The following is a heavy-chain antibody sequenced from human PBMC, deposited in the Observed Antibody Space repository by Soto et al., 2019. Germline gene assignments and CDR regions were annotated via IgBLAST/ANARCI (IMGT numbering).Heavy chain of an antibody. Sequence: AGGSLRLSCAASGFTFSSYAMSWVRQAPGKGLEWVSAISGSGGSTYYADSVKGRFTISRDNSKNTLYLQMNSLRAEDTAVYYCAKASSWYGECYFDYRGQGTLVTVSS. V-gene: IGHV3-23*01. CDR2: ISGSGGST. J-gene: IGHJ4*02. CDR1: GFTFSSYA. D-gene: IGHD6-13*01. CDR3: AKASSWYGECYFDY.